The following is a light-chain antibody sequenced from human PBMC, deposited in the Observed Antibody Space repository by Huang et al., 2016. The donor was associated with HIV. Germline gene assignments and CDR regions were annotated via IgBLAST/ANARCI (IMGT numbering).Light chain of an antibody. CDR2: DAA. J-gene: IGKJ2*01. CDR3: HQYKNWPPYT. V-gene: IGKV3-15*01. CDR1: QSVGTN. Sequence: EIVMTQSPATLSVSPGERAIVSCRASQSVGTNLAWYQQKAGQAPRLLIYDAATRATSIRARFSGGGSGTEFTLTITSLQSDDFAVYYCHQYKNWPPYTFGQGTKLEIK.